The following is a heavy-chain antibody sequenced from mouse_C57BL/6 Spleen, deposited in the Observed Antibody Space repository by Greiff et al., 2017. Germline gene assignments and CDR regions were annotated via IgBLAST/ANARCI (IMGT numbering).Heavy chain of an antibody. CDR1: GYTFTSYW. J-gene: IGHJ2*01. CDR2: IDPNSGGT. Sequence: QVHVKQSGAELVKPGASVKLSCKASGYTFTSYWMHWVKQRPGRGLEWIGRIDPNSGGTKYNEKFKSKATLTVDKPSSTAYMQLSSLTSEDSAVYYCAREPPQLGDYFDYWGQGTTLTVSS. D-gene: IGHD3-1*01. CDR3: AREPPQLGDYFDY. V-gene: IGHV1-72*01.